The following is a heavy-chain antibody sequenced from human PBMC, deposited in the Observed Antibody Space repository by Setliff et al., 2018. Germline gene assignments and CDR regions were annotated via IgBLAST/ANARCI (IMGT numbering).Heavy chain of an antibody. CDR2: IRSKAYGGTT. J-gene: IGHJ6*03. D-gene: IGHD3-22*01. CDR1: GFTFGDYA. CDR3: ATGFHYYDSSATGHYYYYVDV. Sequence: GGSLRLSCTASGFTFGDYAMSWVRQAPGKGLEWVGFIRSKAYGGTTEYAASVKGRFTISRDDSKNTLFLQMNSLKTEDTAVYYCATGFHYYDSSATGHYYYYVDVWGKGTTVTVSS. V-gene: IGHV3-49*04.